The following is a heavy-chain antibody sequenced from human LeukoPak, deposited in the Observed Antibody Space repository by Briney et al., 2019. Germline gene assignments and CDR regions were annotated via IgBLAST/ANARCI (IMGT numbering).Heavy chain of an antibody. CDR1: GGSVSSGSYY. V-gene: IGHV4-61*01. CDR3: ARGACTNGVCYRYYYYYYGMDV. CDR2: IYYSGST. J-gene: IGHJ6*02. Sequence: PSETLSLTCTVSGGSVSSGSYYWSWIRQPPGKGLEWIVYIYYSGSTNYNPSLKSRVTISVDTSKNQFSLKLSSVTAADTAVYYCARGACTNGVCYRYYYYYYGMDVWGQGTTVTVSS. D-gene: IGHD2-8*01.